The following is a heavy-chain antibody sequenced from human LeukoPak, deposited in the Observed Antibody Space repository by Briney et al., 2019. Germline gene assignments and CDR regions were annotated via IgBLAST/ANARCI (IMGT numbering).Heavy chain of an antibody. V-gene: IGHV3-30-3*01. CDR3: ARDGGGTPNSDYYYYGMDV. J-gene: IGHJ6*02. CDR2: ISYDGSNK. Sequence: PGGSLRLSCAASGFTFSSYAMHWVRQAPGKGLEWVAVISYDGSNKYYADSVKGRFTISRDNSKNTLYLQMNSLRAEDTAMYYCARDGGGTPNSDYYYYGMDVWGQGTTVTVSS. D-gene: IGHD1-14*01. CDR1: GFTFSSYA.